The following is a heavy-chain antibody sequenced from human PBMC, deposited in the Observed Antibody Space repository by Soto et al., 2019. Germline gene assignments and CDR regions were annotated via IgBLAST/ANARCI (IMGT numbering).Heavy chain of an antibody. J-gene: IGHJ2*01. Sequence: SETLSLTCTVSGGSIRSYYWSWIRQPPGKGLEWIGYIYYSGSTKYNPSLKSRVTISVDSSKNQLSLQLNSVTPEDTAVYFCARDSSGWHWYFDLWGRGTQVTVSS. CDR1: GGSIRSYY. CDR2: IYYSGST. D-gene: IGHD6-19*01. V-gene: IGHV4-59*12. CDR3: ARDSSGWHWYFDL.